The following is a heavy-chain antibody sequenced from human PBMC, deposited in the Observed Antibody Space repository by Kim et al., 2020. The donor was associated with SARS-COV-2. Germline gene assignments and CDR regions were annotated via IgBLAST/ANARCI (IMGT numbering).Heavy chain of an antibody. J-gene: IGHJ4*02. V-gene: IGHV3-15*01. D-gene: IGHD3-22*01. CDR1: GFTFSNAW. Sequence: GGSLRLFCAASGFTFSNAWMSWVRQAPGKGLEWVGRIKSKTDGGTTDYAAPVKGRFTISRDDSKNTLYLQMNSLKTEDTAVYYCTTEGVVVYLFDYWGQGTLVTVSS. CDR2: IKSKTDGGTT. CDR3: TTEGVVVYLFDY.